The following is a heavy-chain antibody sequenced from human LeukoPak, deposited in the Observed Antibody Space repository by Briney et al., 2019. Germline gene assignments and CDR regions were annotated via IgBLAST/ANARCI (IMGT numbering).Heavy chain of an antibody. Sequence: GGSLRLSCAASGFSVSSNYMSWVRQAPGKGLEWVSAISGSGGSTYYADSVKGRFTISRDNSKNTLYLQMNSLRAEDTAVYYCASHYVWGSYRYPWYFDYWGQGTLVTVSS. D-gene: IGHD3-16*02. CDR3: ASHYVWGSYRYPWYFDY. J-gene: IGHJ4*02. CDR2: ISGSGGST. CDR1: GFSVSSNY. V-gene: IGHV3-23*01.